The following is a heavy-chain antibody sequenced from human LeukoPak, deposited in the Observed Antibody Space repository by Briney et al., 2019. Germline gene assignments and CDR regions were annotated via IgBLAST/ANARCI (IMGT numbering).Heavy chain of an antibody. CDR1: GFTFSTYG. V-gene: IGHV3-23*01. CDR2: ISGDTKYT. Sequence: GGSLRRSCAASGFTFSTYGLTWVRQAPGRGLEWVSLISGDTKYTYYADSVKGRFTISRDNSKNTLLLQMNSLRAEDTAVYYCAKARGYSDYTGYRTFDYWGQGALVTVSS. D-gene: IGHD3-3*01. CDR3: AKARGYSDYTGYRTFDY. J-gene: IGHJ4*02.